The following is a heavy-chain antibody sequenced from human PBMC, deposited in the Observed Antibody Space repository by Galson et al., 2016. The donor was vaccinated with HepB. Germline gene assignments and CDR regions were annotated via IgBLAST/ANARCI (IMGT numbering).Heavy chain of an antibody. CDR2: ISTSSSPI. J-gene: IGHJ4*02. CDR3: AGIIKTGTTSHFDY. CDR1: GFTFSSYG. D-gene: IGHD1-7*01. V-gene: IGHV3-21*01. Sequence: SLRLSCAAPGFTFSSYGMHWVWVRQAPGKGLEWVSYISTSSSPISYRDSVKGRFTISRDNTKNSLYLQLNSLRAEDTAVYYCAGIIKTGTTSHFDYWGQGTLVTVSS.